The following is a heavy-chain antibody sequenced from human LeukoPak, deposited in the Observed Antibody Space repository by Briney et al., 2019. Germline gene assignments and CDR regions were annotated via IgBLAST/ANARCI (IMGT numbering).Heavy chain of an antibody. CDR3: ARGYYDSSGYYRYGNWFDP. D-gene: IGHD3-22*01. CDR1: GGSISSYY. J-gene: IGHJ5*02. Sequence: SETLSLTCTVSGGSISSYYWSWIRQPAGKGLEWIGHIYTSGSTNYNPSLKSRVTISVDKSKNQFSLKLSSVTAADTAVYYCARGYYDSSGYYRYGNWFDPWGQGTLVTVSS. V-gene: IGHV4-4*07. CDR2: IYTSGST.